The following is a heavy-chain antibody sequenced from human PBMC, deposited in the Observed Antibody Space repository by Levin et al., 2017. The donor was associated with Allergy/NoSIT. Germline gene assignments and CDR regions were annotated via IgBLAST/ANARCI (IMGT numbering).Heavy chain of an antibody. V-gene: IGHV3-15*01. CDR1: GFTFSNAW. CDR2: IKSKTDGGTT. D-gene: IGHD5-12*01. J-gene: IGHJ4*02. Sequence: GESLKISCAASGFTFSNAWMSWVRQAPGKGLEWVGRIKSKTDGGTTDYAAPVKGRFTISRDDSKNTLYLQMNSLKTEDTAVYYCTTDAGYSGYRASTTGADYWGQGTLVTVSS. CDR3: TTDAGYSGYRASTTGADY.